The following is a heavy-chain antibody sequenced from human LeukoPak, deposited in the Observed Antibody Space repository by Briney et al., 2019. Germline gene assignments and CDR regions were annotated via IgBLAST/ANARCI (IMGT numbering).Heavy chain of an antibody. CDR2: IIPIFGTA. Sequence: GSSVKVSCKASGGTFSSYAISWVRQAPGQGLEWMGGIIPIFGTANYAQKFQGRVTITTDESTSTAYMELSSLRSEDTAVYYCATVIQMGFLEGFDPWGQGTLVTVSS. D-gene: IGHD3-3*01. J-gene: IGHJ5*02. V-gene: IGHV1-69*05. CDR3: ATVIQMGFLEGFDP. CDR1: GGTFSSYA.